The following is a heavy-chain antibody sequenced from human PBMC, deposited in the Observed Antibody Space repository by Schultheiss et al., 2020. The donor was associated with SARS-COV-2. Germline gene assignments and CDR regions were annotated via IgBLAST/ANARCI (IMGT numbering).Heavy chain of an antibody. D-gene: IGHD1-14*01. J-gene: IGHJ4*02. CDR3: ARLGSGLDY. CDR1: GFTFSSYA. CDR2: ISSSSTI. Sequence: GESLKISCAASGFTFSSYAMSWVRQAPGKGLEWVSYISSSSTIYYADSVKGRFTISRDNAKNSLYLQMNSLRAEDTAVYYCARLGSGLDYWGQGTLVTVSS. V-gene: IGHV3-48*01.